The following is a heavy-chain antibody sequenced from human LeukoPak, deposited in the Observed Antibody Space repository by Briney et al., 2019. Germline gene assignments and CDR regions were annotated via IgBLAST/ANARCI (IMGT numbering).Heavy chain of an antibody. Sequence: PGGSLRLSCAASGFTFSSYEMNWVRQAPGKGLEWVSYISSSGSTIYYADSVKGRFTISRDNVKNSLYLQMNSLRAEDTAVYYCAASIPFSNSYYYYYYMDVWGKGTTVTVSS. CDR1: GFTFSSYE. CDR2: ISSSGSTI. J-gene: IGHJ6*03. CDR3: AASIPFSNSYYYYYYMDV. V-gene: IGHV3-48*03. D-gene: IGHD2/OR15-2a*01.